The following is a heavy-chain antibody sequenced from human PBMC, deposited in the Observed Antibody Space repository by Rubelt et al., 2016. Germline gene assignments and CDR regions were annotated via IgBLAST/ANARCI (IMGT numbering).Heavy chain of an antibody. V-gene: IGHV4-39*07. Sequence: QLQLQESGPGLVKPSETLSLTCTVSGGSISSSSYYWGWIRQPPGKGLEWIGSIYYSGSTYYNPSLKSRVTMAVATSKNQCSLRLRSVPAADTAGYYCAGEDGSGGYGMDVWGQGTTVTVSS. CDR2: IYYSGST. CDR3: AGEDGSGGYGMDV. CDR1: GGSISSSSYY. D-gene: IGHD3-10*01. J-gene: IGHJ6*02.